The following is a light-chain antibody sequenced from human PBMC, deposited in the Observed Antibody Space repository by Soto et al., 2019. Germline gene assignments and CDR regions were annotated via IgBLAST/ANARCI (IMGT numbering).Light chain of an antibody. V-gene: IGKV1-5*03. CDR1: QTISSW. CDR3: QHYNSYSEA. CDR2: KAS. Sequence: DIQMTQSPSTLSGSVGDRVTITCRASQTISSWLAWYQQKPGKAPKLLIYKASTLKSGVPSRFSGRGSGTDFTLTISSLQPDDFATYYCQHYNSYSEAFGQGTKVEL. J-gene: IGKJ1*01.